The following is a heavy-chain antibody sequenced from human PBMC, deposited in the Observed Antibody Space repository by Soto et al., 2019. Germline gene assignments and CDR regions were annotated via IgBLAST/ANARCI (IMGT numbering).Heavy chain of an antibody. V-gene: IGHV3-64*02. D-gene: IGHD6-6*01. J-gene: IGHJ6*02. Sequence: GGSLRLSCAASGFSFTTYAMHWVRQAPGKGLQYVAAISTDGSGTYYTDSVKGRFIISRDNAKSSLYLQMDSLRDEDMAVYYCARPEYSSSSYGMDVWGQGTTVTVSS. CDR2: ISTDGSGT. CDR3: ARPEYSSSSYGMDV. CDR1: GFSFTTYA.